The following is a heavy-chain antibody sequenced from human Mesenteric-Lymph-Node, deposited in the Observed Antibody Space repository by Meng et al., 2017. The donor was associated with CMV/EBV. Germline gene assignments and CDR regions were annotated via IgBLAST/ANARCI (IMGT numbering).Heavy chain of an antibody. V-gene: IGHV4-39*01. Sequence: CVGSGGSIGGSNYYWAWVRQPPGKGLEWIGSIYYSGNTYYTPSLKSRVTISLDTSKNQFSLKLNSVAATDTAVYYCARHERNPNFDPWGQGALVTVSS. J-gene: IGHJ5*02. D-gene: IGHD1-14*01. CDR3: ARHERNPNFDP. CDR1: GGSIGGSNYY. CDR2: IYYSGNT.